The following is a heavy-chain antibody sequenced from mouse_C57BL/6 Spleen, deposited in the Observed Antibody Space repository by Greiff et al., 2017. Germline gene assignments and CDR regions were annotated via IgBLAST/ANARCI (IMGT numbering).Heavy chain of an antibody. CDR2: ISDGGSYT. CDR3: ARDGYDQYYYAMDY. J-gene: IGHJ4*01. D-gene: IGHD2-2*01. CDR1: GFTFSSYA. Sequence: EVKLVESGGGLVKPGGSLKLSCAASGFTFSSYAMSWVRQTPEKRLEWVATISDGGSYTYYPDNVKGRFTISRDNAKNNLYLQMSHLKSEDTAMYYCARDGYDQYYYAMDYWGQGTSVTVSS. V-gene: IGHV5-4*01.